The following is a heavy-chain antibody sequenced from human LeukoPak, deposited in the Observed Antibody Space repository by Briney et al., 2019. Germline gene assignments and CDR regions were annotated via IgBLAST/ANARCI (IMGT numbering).Heavy chain of an antibody. J-gene: IGHJ6*03. Sequence: GGSLRLSCAASGFTFSSYSMNWVRQAPGKGLEWVSSISSSSSYIYYADSVKGRFTISRDNAKNSLYLQMNSLRAEDTAVYYCARDKGWVGKGYYYYMDVWGKGTTVTVSS. D-gene: IGHD6-19*01. CDR3: ARDKGWVGKGYYYYMDV. V-gene: IGHV3-21*01. CDR1: GFTFSSYS. CDR2: ISSSSSYI.